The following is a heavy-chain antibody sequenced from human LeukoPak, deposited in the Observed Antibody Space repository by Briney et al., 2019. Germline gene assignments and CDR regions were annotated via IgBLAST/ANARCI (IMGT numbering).Heavy chain of an antibody. Sequence: GRSLRLSCAASGFTFSSYAMHWVRQAPGKGLEWVAVIWYDGSNKYYADSVKGRFTISRDNSKNTLYLQMNSLRAEDTAVYYCARAEKIAVAGMGYYFDYWGQGTLVTVSS. V-gene: IGHV3-33*08. CDR2: IWYDGSNK. D-gene: IGHD6-19*01. J-gene: IGHJ4*02. CDR1: GFTFSSYA. CDR3: ARAEKIAVAGMGYYFDY.